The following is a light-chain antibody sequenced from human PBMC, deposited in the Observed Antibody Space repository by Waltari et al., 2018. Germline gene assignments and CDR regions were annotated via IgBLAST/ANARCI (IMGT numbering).Light chain of an antibody. CDR3: QNHERLPAT. V-gene: IGKV3-20*01. Sequence: ELVLTQSPGTLSLSPGERATLSCRASRDIGTYLDWYQQKPGQAPRLLIYRASNRATGIPDRFSGSGSGTDFSLTISRLEPEDFAVYYCQNHERLPATFGQGTRVEIK. CDR1: RDIGTY. J-gene: IGKJ1*01. CDR2: RAS.